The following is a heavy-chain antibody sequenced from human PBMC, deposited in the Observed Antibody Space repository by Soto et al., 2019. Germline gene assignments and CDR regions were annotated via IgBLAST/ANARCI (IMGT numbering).Heavy chain of an antibody. D-gene: IGHD4-17*01. V-gene: IGHV1-69*01. J-gene: IGHJ6*02. Sequence: QVQLVQSGAEVKKPGSSVKVSCKASGGTFSSYAISWVRQAPGQGLEWMGGIIPIFGTANYAQKFQGRVTITADESTSTDYMELSSLRSEDTAVYYCARDYARGGDYVFYGMDVWGQGTTVTVSS. CDR2: IIPIFGTA. CDR3: ARDYARGGDYVFYGMDV. CDR1: GGTFSSYA.